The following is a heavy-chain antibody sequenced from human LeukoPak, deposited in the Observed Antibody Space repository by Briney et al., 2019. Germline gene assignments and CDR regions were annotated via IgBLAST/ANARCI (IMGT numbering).Heavy chain of an antibody. CDR1: GFTFSSYW. CDR2: INHNGNVN. D-gene: IGHD3-3*01. J-gene: IGHJ4*02. V-gene: IGHV3-7*03. CDR3: AKDHRSITIFGAGAY. Sequence: GGSLRLSCAASGFTFSSYWMNWARQAPGKGLEWVASINHNGNVNYYVDSVKGRFTISRDNSKNTLYLQMNSLRAEDTAVYYCAKDHRSITIFGAGAYWGQGTLVTVSS.